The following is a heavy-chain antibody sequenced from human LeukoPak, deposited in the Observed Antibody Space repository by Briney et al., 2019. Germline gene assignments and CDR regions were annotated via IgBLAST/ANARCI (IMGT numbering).Heavy chain of an antibody. CDR2: ISRDGNTI. CDR3: AKGTTGT. J-gene: IGHJ5*02. Sequence: GGSLRLSCAATGFTFTPYTMNWFRQPPGKGLEWVSYISRDGNTIYYADSVKGRLTISRDIAKKSLFLQMDSLRVEDTAMYYCAKGTTGTWGQGTLVTVSS. CDR1: GFTFTPYT. D-gene: IGHD2-8*02. V-gene: IGHV3-48*01.